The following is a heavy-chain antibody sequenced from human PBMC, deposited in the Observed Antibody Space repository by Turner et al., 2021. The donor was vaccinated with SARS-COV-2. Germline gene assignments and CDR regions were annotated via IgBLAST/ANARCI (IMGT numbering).Heavy chain of an antibody. CDR2: ISNGGDFT. D-gene: IGHD3-10*01. CDR1: GFTFSDYA. Sequence: EVQLLESGRGLVQPGGSLRLPCAASGFTFSDYAMTWVRQTPGKGLEWVSIISNGGDFTYYADSAKGRFTISRDNSKNTLYLQRNSLRAEDTAVYFCAKGTTMVRRLTSYFDYWGRGILVTVSS. CDR3: AKGTTMVRRLTSYFDY. V-gene: IGHV3-23*01. J-gene: IGHJ4*02.